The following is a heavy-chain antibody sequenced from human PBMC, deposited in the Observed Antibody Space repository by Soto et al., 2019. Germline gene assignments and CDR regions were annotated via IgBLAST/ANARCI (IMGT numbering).Heavy chain of an antibody. CDR2: ISWNSGSI. V-gene: IGHV3-9*01. J-gene: IGHJ1*01. CDR3: AKGVSYYDILTRYFQH. D-gene: IGHD3-9*01. Sequence: EVQLVESGGGLVQPGRSLRLSCAASGFTFDDYAMHWVRQAPGKGLERVSGISWNSGSIGYADSVKGRFTISRDNAKNSLYLQMNSLRAEDTALYYCAKGVSYYDILTRYFQHWGQGTLVTVSS. CDR1: GFTFDDYA.